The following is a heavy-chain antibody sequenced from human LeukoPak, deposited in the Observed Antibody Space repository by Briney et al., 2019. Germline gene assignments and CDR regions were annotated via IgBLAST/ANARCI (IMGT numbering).Heavy chain of an antibody. CDR3: AGDDGYGQRDFDY. V-gene: IGHV1-46*01. D-gene: IGHD5-24*01. CDR1: GYTFTNYY. Sequence: ASVKVSCKASGYTFTNYYMHWVRQAPGQGLEWMGIVNPSSGSTSYAQKFQGRVTMTRDTSTSTVYMELSSLRSEDTAVYYCAGDDGYGQRDFDYWGQGTLVTVSS. CDR2: VNPSSGST. J-gene: IGHJ4*02.